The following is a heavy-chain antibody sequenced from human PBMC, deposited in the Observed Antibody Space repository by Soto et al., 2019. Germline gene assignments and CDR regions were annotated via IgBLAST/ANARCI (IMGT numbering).Heavy chain of an antibody. CDR2: ISSSSTI. D-gene: IGHD3-22*01. V-gene: IGHV3-48*02. CDR3: ARVPQYYDSSGYGY. J-gene: IGHJ4*02. Sequence: EVQLVESGGGLVQPGGSLRLSCAASGFTFSSYSMNWVRQAPGKGLEWVSYISSSSTIYYADSVKGRFTTSRDNAKNSLYLQMNSLRDEDTAVYYCARVPQYYDSSGYGYWGQGTLVTVSS. CDR1: GFTFSSYS.